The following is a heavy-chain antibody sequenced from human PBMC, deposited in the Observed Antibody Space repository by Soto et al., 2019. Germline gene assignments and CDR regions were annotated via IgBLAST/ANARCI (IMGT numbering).Heavy chain of an antibody. CDR3: ANRHRYFHFDY. Sequence: EVQLLESGGGLVQPGGSLRVSCVASGFTFSNYAMNWVRQAPGKGLEWVSGISASGGDSYYGDSVKGRFTISRDNSKNTVYLQMNSLTADDTAVYYCANRHRYFHFDYWGQGTLVTVSS. J-gene: IGHJ4*02. D-gene: IGHD2-21*01. CDR2: ISASGGDS. V-gene: IGHV3-23*01. CDR1: GFTFSNYA.